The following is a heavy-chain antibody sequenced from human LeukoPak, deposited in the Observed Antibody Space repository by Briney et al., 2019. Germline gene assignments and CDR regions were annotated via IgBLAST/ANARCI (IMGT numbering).Heavy chain of an antibody. CDR3: ASHYYYGSGTYYTSDY. Sequence: PGGSLRLSCAASEIIFSSDAMSWVRQAPGKGLEWVAFIRYDGSNKYYADSVKGRITISRDNSKNTLYLQMNSLRAEDTAVYYCASHYYYGSGTYYTSDYWGQGTLVTVSS. J-gene: IGHJ4*02. CDR1: EIIFSSDA. D-gene: IGHD3-10*01. V-gene: IGHV3-30*02. CDR2: IRYDGSNK.